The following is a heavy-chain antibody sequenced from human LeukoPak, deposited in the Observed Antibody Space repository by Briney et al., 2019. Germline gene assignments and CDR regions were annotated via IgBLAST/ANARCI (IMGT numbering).Heavy chain of an antibody. V-gene: IGHV1-2*02. CDR3: ARGGGYCSSTSCYHYWFDP. CDR2: INPNSGGT. J-gene: IGHJ5*02. D-gene: IGHD2-2*01. CDR1: GYTFTGYY. Sequence: GASVKVSCKASGYTFTGYYMHWVRQAPGQGLEWMGWINPNSGGTNYAQKFQGRVTMTRDTSISTAYMELSRLGSDDTAVYYCARGGGYCSSTSCYHYWFDPWGQGTLVTVSS.